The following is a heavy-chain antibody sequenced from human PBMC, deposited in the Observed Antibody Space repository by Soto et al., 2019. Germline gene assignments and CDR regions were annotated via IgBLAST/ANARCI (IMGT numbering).Heavy chain of an antibody. J-gene: IGHJ5*02. D-gene: IGHD2-2*01. V-gene: IGHV1-18*01. CDR1: GYTFSNYG. CDR3: ARVVPGAEAWFGP. CDR2: ISLYSDGT. Sequence: GASVKVSCKTSGYTFSNYGITWVQYAPGQPLEWLGWISLYSDGTNYAQKFQGRVSMTTDTSTTTAYMELRSLRSDDTAVYYCARVVPGAEAWFGPWGQGTLVTVSS.